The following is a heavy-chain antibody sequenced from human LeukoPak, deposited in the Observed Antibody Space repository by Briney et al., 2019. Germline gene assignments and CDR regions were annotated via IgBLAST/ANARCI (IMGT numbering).Heavy chain of an antibody. Sequence: GSLRLSCAASGFTFSSYAMTWIRQPPGKGLEWIGEINESGSTNYDPSLKSRVTISVDTSKNHFSLNLTSVTAADTAVYYCASRIGRYLYYFGMDVWGQGTTVTVSS. CDR1: GFTFSSYA. J-gene: IGHJ6*02. V-gene: IGHV4-34*01. CDR2: INESGST. D-gene: IGHD1-26*01. CDR3: ASRIGRYLYYFGMDV.